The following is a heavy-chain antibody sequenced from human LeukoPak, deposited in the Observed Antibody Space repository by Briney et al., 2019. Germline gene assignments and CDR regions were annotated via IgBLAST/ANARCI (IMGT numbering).Heavy chain of an antibody. CDR1: GYTFTSYD. V-gene: IGHV1-8*01. J-gene: IGHJ4*02. CDR3: ARGGSSWYSVDY. D-gene: IGHD6-13*01. CDR2: MNPNSGNT. Sequence: ASVKVSCKASGYTFTSYDINWVRQATGQGLEWMGWMNPNSGNTGYAQKFQGRVIMTRNTSISTAYMELSSLRSEDTAVYYCARGGSSWYSVDYWGQGTLVTVSS.